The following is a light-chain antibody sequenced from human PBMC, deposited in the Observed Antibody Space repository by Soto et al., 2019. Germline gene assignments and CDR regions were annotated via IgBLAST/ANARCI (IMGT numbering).Light chain of an antibody. CDR2: GAS. CDR1: QSVNSN. CDR3: QQYNMWPFT. J-gene: IGKJ3*01. V-gene: IGKV3-15*01. Sequence: EIMMTQSPVTLSVSPGERATLSCRASQSVNSNLAWYQQKPGQAPRLLIYGASTRATGIPASFIGNGSGTEFTLTASSLPPEDFAVYYCQQYNMWPFTLGPETKVDIK.